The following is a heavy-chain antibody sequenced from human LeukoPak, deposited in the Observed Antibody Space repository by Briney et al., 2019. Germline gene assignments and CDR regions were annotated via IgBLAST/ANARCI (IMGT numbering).Heavy chain of an antibody. D-gene: IGHD1-26*01. CDR1: GDSVSSNNAA. Sequence: SQTLSLTCAISGDSVSSNNAAWNWIRQSPSRGLEWLGSTYYRSKWYNDYAASVISRITINPDTSRNQFSLQPNSVTPEDTAVYFCARGRSYSFDYWGQGTLVTVSS. CDR2: TYYRSKWYN. J-gene: IGHJ4*02. CDR3: ARGRSYSFDY. V-gene: IGHV6-1*01.